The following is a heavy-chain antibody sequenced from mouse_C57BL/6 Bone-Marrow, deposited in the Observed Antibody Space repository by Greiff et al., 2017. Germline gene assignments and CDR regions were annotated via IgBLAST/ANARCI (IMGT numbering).Heavy chain of an antibody. J-gene: IGHJ3*01. CDR1: GFNFSSYG. CDR2: IGSGGSYT. V-gene: IGHV5-6*01. CDR3: AIPPPVAY. Sequence: EVKVVESGGDLVKPGGSLKLSCAASGFNFSSYGMSWVRQTPDKRLEWVAPIGSGGSYTYYPDSVKGRFTISRDNAKNTLYLQMSSLKSEDTAMYYCAIPPPVAYWGQGTLVTVSA.